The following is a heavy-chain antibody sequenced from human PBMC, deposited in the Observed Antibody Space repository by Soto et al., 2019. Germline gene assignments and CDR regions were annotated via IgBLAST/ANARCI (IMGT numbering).Heavy chain of an antibody. CDR3: ARDWGTGFYHFDS. CDR1: GYSISTGFN. D-gene: IGHD6-19*01. Sequence: PSETLSLTCAVSGYSISTGFNWGWIRQPPGKGLEWIGSIYHSGSTYYNLSLKSRVTISADTSKNQISLKLISVTAADTALYYCARDWGTGFYHFDSGGQGTLVTVSS. J-gene: IGHJ4*02. CDR2: IYHSGST. V-gene: IGHV4-38-2*02.